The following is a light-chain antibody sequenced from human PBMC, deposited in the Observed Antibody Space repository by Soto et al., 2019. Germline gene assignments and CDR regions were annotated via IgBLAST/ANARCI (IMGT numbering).Light chain of an antibody. V-gene: IGKV1-9*01. CDR3: QQLDSYLP. J-gene: IGKJ5*01. Sequence: IQLTQSPSSLSASVGDRVTITCRTSQGIDTYLAWYQQKPGRAPKLLINAASILQNGVPSRFSGSGSGTDFTLTISSLQPEDVATYYCQQLDSYLPFGQGTRREIK. CDR2: AAS. CDR1: QGIDTY.